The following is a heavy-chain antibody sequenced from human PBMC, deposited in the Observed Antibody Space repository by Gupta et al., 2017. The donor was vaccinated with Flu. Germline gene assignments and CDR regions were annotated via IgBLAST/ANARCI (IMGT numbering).Heavy chain of an antibody. Sequence: EVQLVESGGGLVQPGGSLRLSCAASGFTFSSYEMNWVRQAPGKGLEWVSYISSSGATIYYADAVKGRFTISRDNAKNALYLQMKRVRAEETAVYYCAIEKSDRMSGWFGYGGQGTVVTVSS. CDR3: AIEKSDRMSGWFGY. CDR2: ISSSGATI. J-gene: IGHJ5*01. D-gene: IGHD3-22*01. CDR1: GFTFSSYE. V-gene: IGHV3-48*03.